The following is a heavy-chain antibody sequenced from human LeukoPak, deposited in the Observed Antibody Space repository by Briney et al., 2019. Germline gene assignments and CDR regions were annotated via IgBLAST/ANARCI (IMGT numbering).Heavy chain of an antibody. D-gene: IGHD3-3*01. J-gene: IGHJ4*02. Sequence: GGSLRLSCAASRFTFSSCAMTWIRQAPGKGLEWFSAISGNGGSTYYADSVKGRFTISRDNSQNTLYLQMNSLSDEDTALYYCAKCDDFWSGGVDYWGQGTLVTVSS. V-gene: IGHV3-23*01. CDR2: ISGNGGST. CDR3: AKCDDFWSGGVDY. CDR1: RFTFSSCA.